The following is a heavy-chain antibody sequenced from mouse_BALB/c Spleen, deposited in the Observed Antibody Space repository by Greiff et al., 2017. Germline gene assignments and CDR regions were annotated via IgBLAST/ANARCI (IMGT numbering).Heavy chain of an antibody. CDR3: ARQTVIATVVQPPYFDY. J-gene: IGHJ2*01. CDR2: ISSGGSYT. V-gene: IGHV5-9-4*01. D-gene: IGHD1-1*01. CDR1: GFTFSSYA. Sequence: EVQLVESGGGLVKPGGSLKLSCAASGFTFSSYAMSWVRQSPEKRLEWVAEISSGGSYTYYPDTVTGRSTISRDNAKNTLYLEMSSLRSEDTAMYYCARQTVIATVVQPPYFDYWGQGTTLTVSS.